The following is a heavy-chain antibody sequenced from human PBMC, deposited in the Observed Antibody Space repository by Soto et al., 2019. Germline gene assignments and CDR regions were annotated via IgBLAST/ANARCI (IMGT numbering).Heavy chain of an antibody. CDR1: GFTFSSYA. Sequence: GCLIPSCAASGFTFSSYAMHGVRQAPGKGLEWVAVISYDGSNKYYADSVKGRFTISRDNSKNTLYLQMNSLRAEDTAVYYCARDQAGPEDYWGQGTLVTVSS. CDR3: ARDQAGPEDY. J-gene: IGHJ4*02. D-gene: IGHD6-13*01. CDR2: ISYDGSNK. V-gene: IGHV3-30-3*01.